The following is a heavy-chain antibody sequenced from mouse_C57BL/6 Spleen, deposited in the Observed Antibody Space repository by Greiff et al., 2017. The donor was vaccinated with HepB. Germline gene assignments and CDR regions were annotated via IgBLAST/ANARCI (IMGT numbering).Heavy chain of an antibody. CDR3: TREDGSRGWYFDV. V-gene: IGHV5-9-1*02. D-gene: IGHD1-1*01. CDR2: ISSGGDYI. J-gene: IGHJ1*03. CDR1: GFTFSSYA. Sequence: EVQGVESGEGLVKPGGSLKLSCAASGFTFSSYAMSWVRQTPEKRLEWVAYISSGGDYIYYADTVKGRFTISRDNARNTLYLQMSSLKSEDTAMYYCTREDGSRGWYFDVWGTGTTVTVSS.